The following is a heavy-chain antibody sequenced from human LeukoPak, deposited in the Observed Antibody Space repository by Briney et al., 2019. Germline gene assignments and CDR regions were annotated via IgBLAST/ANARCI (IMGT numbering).Heavy chain of an antibody. J-gene: IGHJ5*02. CDR3: ATDGAGFDT. V-gene: IGHV3-11*01. CDR2: INIGGTNT. CDR1: GFTFNDYY. Sequence: PGGSLKLSCAASGFTFNDYYMSWIRQAPGKGLEWLSYINIGGTNTHYADSVKGRFTISRDNAKKSLYLEMNNLRAEDTAVSYCATDGAGFDTWGQGVLVTVSS.